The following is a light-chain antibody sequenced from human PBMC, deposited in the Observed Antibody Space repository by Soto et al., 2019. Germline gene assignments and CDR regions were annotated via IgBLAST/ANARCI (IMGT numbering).Light chain of an antibody. J-gene: IGLJ3*02. CDR1: SSDVGGYNY. CDR3: SSYTSSSTVV. V-gene: IGLV2-14*01. Sequence: QSALTQPASVSGSPGQSITISCTGPSSDVGGYNYVSWYQQHPGKAPKLMIYDVSNRPSGVSNRFSGSKSGNTASLTISGLQAEDAAHYYCSSYTSSSTVVFGGWTKVTVL. CDR2: DVS.